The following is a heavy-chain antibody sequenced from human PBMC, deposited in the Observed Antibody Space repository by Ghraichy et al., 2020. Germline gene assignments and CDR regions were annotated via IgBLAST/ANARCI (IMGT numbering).Heavy chain of an antibody. CDR3: ARHPEFGGDYYFDY. CDR1: GGSISSDSYY. Sequence: ESLNISCTVSGGSISSDSYYWGWIRQPPGKGLEWIGSIYYSGSTYYNPSLKSRVTISVDTSKNQFSLKLTSVTAADTAVYYCARHPEFGGDYYFDYWGQGTLVTVSS. D-gene: IGHD3-16*01. J-gene: IGHJ4*02. CDR2: IYYSGST. V-gene: IGHV4-39*01.